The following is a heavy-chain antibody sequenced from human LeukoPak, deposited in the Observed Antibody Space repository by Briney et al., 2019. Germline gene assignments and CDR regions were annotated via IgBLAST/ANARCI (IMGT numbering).Heavy chain of an antibody. CDR2: IGTDGDT. D-gene: IGHD3-22*01. V-gene: IGHV3-13*01. CDR3: AKHFYDSRGYYYYYMDV. J-gene: IGHJ6*03. CDR1: GFTFSSYD. Sequence: GGTLRPSCAASGFTFSSYDMHWVRQATGKGMEWVSAIGTDGDTFYPASVTGRFTISRDNSNNTPYRPMNSPMSQATAVYYCAKHFYDSRGYYYYYMDVWGKGTTVTVSS.